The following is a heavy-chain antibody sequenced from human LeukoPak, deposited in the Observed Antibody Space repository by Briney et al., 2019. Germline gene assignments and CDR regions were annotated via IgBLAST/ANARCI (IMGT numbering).Heavy chain of an antibody. V-gene: IGHV4-59*01. CDR3: AREGGGSTSGYWSDP. D-gene: IGHD2-2*01. CDR2: IYYSGST. Sequence: SETLSLTCTVSGGSISSYYWSWIRQPPGKGLEWIGYIYYSGSTNYNPSLKSRVTISVDTSKNQFSLKLSSVTAADTAVYYCAREGGGSTSGYWSDPWGQGTLVTVSS. CDR1: GGSISSYY. J-gene: IGHJ5*02.